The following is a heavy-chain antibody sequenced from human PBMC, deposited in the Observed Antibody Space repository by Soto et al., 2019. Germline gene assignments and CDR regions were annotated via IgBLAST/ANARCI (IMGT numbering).Heavy chain of an antibody. Sequence: PSETLSLTCTVSGGSISSSSYYWGWIRQPPGKGLEWIGSIYYSGSTYYNPSLKSRVTISVDTSKNQFSLKLSSVTAADTAVYYCASPITMVRARGQFDYWGQGTLVTVS. D-gene: IGHD3-10*01. CDR1: GGSISSSSYY. V-gene: IGHV4-39*01. CDR3: ASPITMVRARGQFDY. J-gene: IGHJ4*02. CDR2: IYYSGST.